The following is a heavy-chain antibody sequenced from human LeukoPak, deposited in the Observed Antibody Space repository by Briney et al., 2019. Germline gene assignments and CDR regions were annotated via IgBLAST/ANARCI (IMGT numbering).Heavy chain of an antibody. Sequence: PGGSLRLSCAASGFTFSSYAMSWVRQAPGKGLEWVSAISGSGGSTYYADSVQGRFTISRDNSKNTVYLQMNSLRDEDTAVYYCAKGGSSWSRWDYWGQGTLVTVSS. CDR3: AKGGSSWSRWDY. CDR1: GFTFSSYA. J-gene: IGHJ4*02. V-gene: IGHV3-23*01. D-gene: IGHD6-13*01. CDR2: ISGSGGST.